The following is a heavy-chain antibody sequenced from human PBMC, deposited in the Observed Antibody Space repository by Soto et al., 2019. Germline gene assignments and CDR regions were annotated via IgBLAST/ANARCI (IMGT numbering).Heavy chain of an antibody. CDR3: ARQDSSSSYYGMDV. D-gene: IGHD6-6*01. V-gene: IGHV5-51*01. J-gene: IGHJ6*02. Sequence: XESLRVNCKCSGYRFTSYWVGLVLQRPGKGLEWMGIIYPGDSDTRYSPSFQGQVTISADKSISTAYLQWSSLKASDTAMHYCARQDSSSSYYGMDVWAQGTTVTVSS. CDR1: GYRFTSYW. CDR2: IYPGDSDT.